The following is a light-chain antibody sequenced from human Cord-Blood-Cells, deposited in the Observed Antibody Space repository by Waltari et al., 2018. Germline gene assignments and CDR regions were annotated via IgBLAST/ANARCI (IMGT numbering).Light chain of an antibody. CDR1: SSNIGSNY. CDR2: RNN. CDR3: AAWDDSLSSVV. J-gene: IGLJ2*01. Sequence: QSVLTQPPSASGTPGQRVTISCSGSSSNIGSNYVYWYQQLPGTAPKLLIYRNNQRPSGVPDRFSASKSGTSASLAISALRSEDEADYYCAAWDDSLSSVVFGGGTKLTVL. V-gene: IGLV1-47*01.